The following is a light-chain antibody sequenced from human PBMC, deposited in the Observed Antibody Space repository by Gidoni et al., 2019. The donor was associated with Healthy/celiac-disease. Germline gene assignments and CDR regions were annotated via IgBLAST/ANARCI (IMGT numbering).Light chain of an antibody. CDR2: AAS. V-gene: IGKV1-39*01. J-gene: IGKJ1*01. Sequence: DIQMTQSPSSLSASVGDSVTITCRASQSISSYLNWYQQKPGKAPKLLIYAASSLQSGVPSRFSGSGSWTDFTLTIISLQPEDFATYYCQRSYSTPWTFGQGTEVEIK. CDR1: QSISSY. CDR3: QRSYSTPWT.